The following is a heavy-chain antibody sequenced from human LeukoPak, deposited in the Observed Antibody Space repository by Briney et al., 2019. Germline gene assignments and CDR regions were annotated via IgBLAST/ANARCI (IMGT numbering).Heavy chain of an antibody. Sequence: GGSLRLSCAASGFTVSSNYMSWVRQAPGKGLEWVSAISGSGGSTYYADSVKGRFTISRDNSKNTLYLQMNSLRAEDTAVYYCAKDLDTTSESYWGQGTLVTVSS. CDR2: ISGSGGST. CDR3: AKDLDTTSESY. CDR1: GFTVSSNY. D-gene: IGHD1-1*01. V-gene: IGHV3-23*01. J-gene: IGHJ4*02.